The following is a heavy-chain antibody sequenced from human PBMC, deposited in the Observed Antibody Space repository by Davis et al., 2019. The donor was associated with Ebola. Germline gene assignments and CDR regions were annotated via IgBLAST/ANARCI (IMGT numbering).Heavy chain of an antibody. Sequence: GESLKTSCSASGFTFSSYALHWVRQAPGKGLEYVSAISSNGGSTYYAHSVKGRFTISRDNSKNTLYLQMRSLRAEDTAVYYCVKGDIVVVPAAIPDYYYYYGMGVWGQGTTVTVSS. J-gene: IGHJ6*02. CDR2: ISSNGGST. CDR3: VKGDIVVVPAAIPDYYYYYGMGV. CDR1: GFTFSSYA. D-gene: IGHD2-2*02. V-gene: IGHV3-64D*08.